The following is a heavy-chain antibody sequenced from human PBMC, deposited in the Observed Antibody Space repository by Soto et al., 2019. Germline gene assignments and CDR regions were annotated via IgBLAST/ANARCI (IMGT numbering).Heavy chain of an antibody. CDR2: IYWDDAK. V-gene: IGHV2-5*02. J-gene: IGHJ1*01. CDR1: GFSLSTSGMG. CDR3: AHTASPHVLQH. Sequence: QITLKESGPTLVKPTQTLTLTCTFSGFSLSTSGMGVAWIRQPPGKALEWLALIYWDDAKPYSPSLRRRLSITQDTSKNQVVLTMTNMDPVDTATYYWAHTASPHVLQHWGQGTLVTVSS.